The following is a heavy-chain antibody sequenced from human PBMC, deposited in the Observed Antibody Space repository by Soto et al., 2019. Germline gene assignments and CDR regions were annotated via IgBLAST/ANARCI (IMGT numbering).Heavy chain of an antibody. D-gene: IGHD4-17*01. CDR3: ARVDYGDYVVDY. V-gene: IGHV4-39*01. Sequence: PSETLSLTCTFSGGSISSSSYYWGWIRQPPGKGLEWIGSIYYSGSTYYNPSLKSRVTISVDTSKNQFSLKLSSVTAADTAVYSCARVDYGDYVVDYWGQGTLVTVSS. J-gene: IGHJ4*02. CDR1: GGSISSSSYY. CDR2: IYYSGST.